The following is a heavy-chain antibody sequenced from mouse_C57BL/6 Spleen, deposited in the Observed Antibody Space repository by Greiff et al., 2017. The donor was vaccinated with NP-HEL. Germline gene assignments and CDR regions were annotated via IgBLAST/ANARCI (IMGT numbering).Heavy chain of an antibody. CDR3: ARYDGYPLYYAMDY. CDR2: IYPRSGNT. V-gene: IGHV1-81*01. J-gene: IGHJ4*01. D-gene: IGHD2-3*01. CDR1: GYTFTSYG. Sequence: VQLQASGAELARPGASVKLSCKASGYTFTSYGISWVKQRTGQGLEWIGEIYPRSGNTYYNEKFKGKATLTADKSSSTAYMELRSLTSEDSAVYFCARYDGYPLYYAMDYWGQGTSVTVSS.